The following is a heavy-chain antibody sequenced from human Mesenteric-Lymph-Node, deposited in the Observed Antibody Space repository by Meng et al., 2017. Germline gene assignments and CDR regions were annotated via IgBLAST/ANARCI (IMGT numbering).Heavy chain of an antibody. CDR3: AKDRTETTVTTIEN. CDR1: GFTFSSYG. D-gene: IGHD4-11*01. J-gene: IGHJ4*02. Sequence: GGSLRLSCAASGFTFSSYGMHWVRQAPGKGLEWVAVIWYDGSNKYYADSVKGRFTISRDNSKNTLYLQMNSLRAEDTAVYYCAKDRTETTVTTIENWGQGTLVTVSS. CDR2: IWYDGSNK. V-gene: IGHV3-33*06.